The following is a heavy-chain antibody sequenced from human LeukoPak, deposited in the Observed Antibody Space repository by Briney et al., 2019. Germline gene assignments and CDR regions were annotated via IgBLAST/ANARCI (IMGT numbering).Heavy chain of an antibody. CDR1: GYTFSNFD. J-gene: IGHJ4*02. CDR2: ISRSSATV. D-gene: IGHD1-7*01. Sequence: GGSLRLSCSVSGYTFSNFDMNWVRQTPGKGLEWVSYISRSSATVYYAGSVQGRFTISRDNAKNLLYLQMNSLTAEDTAVYYCARVEGTTGQGFDYWGQGALVTVSS. V-gene: IGHV3-48*01. CDR3: ARVEGTTGQGFDY.